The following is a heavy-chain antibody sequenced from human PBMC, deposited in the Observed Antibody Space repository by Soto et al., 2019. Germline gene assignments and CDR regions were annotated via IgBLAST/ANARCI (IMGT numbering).Heavy chain of an antibody. D-gene: IGHD3-22*01. J-gene: IGHJ5*02. CDR3: ATDRGSYDSSGYYNWFDH. Sequence: ASVKVSCKVSGYTLTELSMHWVRQAPGKGLEWMGGFDPEDGETIYAQKFQGRVTMTEDTSTDTAYMELSSLRSEDTAVYYCATDRGSYDSSGYYNWFDHWGQGTLVTVSS. V-gene: IGHV1-24*01. CDR1: GYTLTELS. CDR2: FDPEDGET.